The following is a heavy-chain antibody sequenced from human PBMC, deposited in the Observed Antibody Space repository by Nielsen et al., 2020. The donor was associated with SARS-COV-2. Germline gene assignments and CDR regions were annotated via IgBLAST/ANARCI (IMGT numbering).Heavy chain of an antibody. Sequence: GESLKISCAASGFTFSSYWMHCVRQAPGKGLVWVSRINSDGSSTSYADSVKGRFTISRDNAKNTLYLQMNSLRAEDTAVYYCARDSVTIFGDYGMDVWGQGTTVTVSS. CDR3: ARDSVTIFGDYGMDV. V-gene: IGHV3-74*01. J-gene: IGHJ6*02. D-gene: IGHD3-3*01. CDR1: GFTFSSYW. CDR2: INSDGSST.